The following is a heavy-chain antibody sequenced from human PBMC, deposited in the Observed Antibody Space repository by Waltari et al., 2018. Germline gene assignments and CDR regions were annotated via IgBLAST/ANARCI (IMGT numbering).Heavy chain of an antibody. V-gene: IGHV3-48*03. D-gene: IGHD4-17*01. Sequence: EVRLVESGGGLVQPGGSLRLSCAASGFTFNNYEMNGVRQAPGGGRGGQAQWKGLEWVSYMPGRGYSIYYADSVKGRFTISRDNAKNSLFLQMNSLRADDTAIYYCASETDYGGRNALDIWGQGTMVTVSS. CDR1: GFTFNNYE. J-gene: IGHJ3*02. CDR3: ASETDYGGRNALDI. CDR2: MPGRGYSI.